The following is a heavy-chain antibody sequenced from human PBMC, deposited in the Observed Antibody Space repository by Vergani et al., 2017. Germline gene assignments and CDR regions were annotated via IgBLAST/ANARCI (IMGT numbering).Heavy chain of an antibody. Sequence: EVQLVESGGGVVRPGVSLRLSCAASGFTFGDYDMNWVRQAPGKGLEWVSRVKWNGDSSVYADSVKGRFTISRDNAKNSLYLQMTSLRAEDTAFYYCARRGSGNTYYFDYWGQGALVTVSS. J-gene: IGHJ4*02. D-gene: IGHD3-10*01. V-gene: IGHV3-20*04. CDR1: GFTFGDYD. CDR2: VKWNGDSS. CDR3: ARRGSGNTYYFDY.